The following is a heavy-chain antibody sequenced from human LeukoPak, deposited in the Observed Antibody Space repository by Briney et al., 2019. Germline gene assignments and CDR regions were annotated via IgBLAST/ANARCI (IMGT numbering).Heavy chain of an antibody. CDR2: ISGSGGST. CDR1: GFTFSSYG. V-gene: IGHV3-23*01. D-gene: IGHD2-2*01. J-gene: IGHJ4*02. CDR3: AKTPQYCSSTSCPYYFDF. Sequence: PGGSLRLSCAASGFTFSSYGMHWVRQAPGKGLEWVSAISGSGGSTYYADSVKGRFTISRDNSKNTLHLQMNSLRAEDTAVYYCAKTPQYCSSTSCPYYFDFWGQGTLVTVSS.